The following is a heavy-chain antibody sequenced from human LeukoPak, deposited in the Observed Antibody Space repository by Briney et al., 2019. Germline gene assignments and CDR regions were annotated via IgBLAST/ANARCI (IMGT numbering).Heavy chain of an antibody. Sequence: GGSLRLSCAASGFTFSDYWMQWVRQAPGKGLVWVSRIKTDGTTTTYADSVEGRFTISRDNAKNTLYLEMNSLRAEETAVYYCAKDRDGSDSFKKRMDVWGQGTTVTVSS. V-gene: IGHV3-74*03. CDR3: AKDRDGSDSFKKRMDV. CDR1: GFTFSDYW. J-gene: IGHJ6*02. D-gene: IGHD3-10*01. CDR2: IKTDGTTT.